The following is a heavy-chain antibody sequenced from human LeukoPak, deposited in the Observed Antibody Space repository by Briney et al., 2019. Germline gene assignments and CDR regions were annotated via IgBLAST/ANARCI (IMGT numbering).Heavy chain of an antibody. CDR2: IYSGGST. J-gene: IGHJ4*02. CDR1: RFTVSSNY. D-gene: IGHD3-10*01. V-gene: IGHV3-66*01. Sequence: GGSLRLSCAASRFTVSSNYMSWVRQAPGKGLERVSVIYSGGSTYYADSVKGRFTISRDNSKNTLYLQMNSLRAEDTAVYYCAREGITMVRGFDYWGQGTLVTVSS. CDR3: AREGITMVRGFDY.